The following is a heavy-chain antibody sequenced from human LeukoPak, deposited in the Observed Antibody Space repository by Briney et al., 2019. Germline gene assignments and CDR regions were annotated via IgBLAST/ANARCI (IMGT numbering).Heavy chain of an antibody. CDR2: ISYDGSNK. V-gene: IGHV3-30*03. D-gene: IGHD1-1*01. Sequence: GRSLRLSCAASGFTFSSYGMHWVRQAPGKGLEWVAVISYDGSNKYYADSVKGRFTISRDNSKNTLYLQMNSLRAEDTAVYYCARGPSISTTHTAYYYGMDVWGKGTTVTVSS. CDR3: ARGPSISTTHTAYYYGMDV. CDR1: GFTFSSYG. J-gene: IGHJ6*04.